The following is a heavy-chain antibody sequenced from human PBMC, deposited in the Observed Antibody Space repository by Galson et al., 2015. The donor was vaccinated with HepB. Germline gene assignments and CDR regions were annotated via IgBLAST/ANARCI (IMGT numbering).Heavy chain of an antibody. Sequence: SLRLSCAASGFTFSSYSMNWVRQAPGKGLEWVTSISSSSSYIYYADSVKGRFTISRDNAKNSLYLQMNSLRAEDTAVYYCASAPFAAVHYYPYWGQGTLVTVSS. J-gene: IGHJ4*02. CDR3: ASAPFAAVHYYPY. CDR1: GFTFSSYS. D-gene: IGHD1-26*01. V-gene: IGHV3-21*01. CDR2: ISSSSSYI.